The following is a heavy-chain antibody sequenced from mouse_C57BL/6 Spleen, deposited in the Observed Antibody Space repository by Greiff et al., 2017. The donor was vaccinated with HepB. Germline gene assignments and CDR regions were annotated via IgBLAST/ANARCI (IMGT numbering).Heavy chain of an antibody. V-gene: IGHV14-2*01. CDR1: GFNIKDYY. CDR2: IDPEDGDT. CDR3: AHAYYSNYGWFAY. Sequence: EVQLQQSGAELVKPGASVKLSCTASGFNIKDYYMHWVKQRTEQGLEWIGRIDPEDGDTKYAPKFQGKATITADKSSNTAYLQLSSLTSEDTAVYYCAHAYYSNYGWFAYWGQGTLVTVSA. D-gene: IGHD2-5*01. J-gene: IGHJ3*01.